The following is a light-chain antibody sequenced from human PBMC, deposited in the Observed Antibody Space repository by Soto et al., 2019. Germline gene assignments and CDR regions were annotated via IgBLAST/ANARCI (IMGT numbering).Light chain of an antibody. V-gene: IGLV1-47*01. CDR3: AAWDDSLSGHVV. Sequence: QAVVTQPPSAFGTPGQRVTISCSGSSSNIGSNYVYWYQQLPGTAPKLLIYRNNQRPSGVPDRFSGSKSGTSASLAISGLRSEDEADYYCAAWDDSLSGHVVFGGGTKLTVL. CDR2: RNN. CDR1: SSNIGSNY. J-gene: IGLJ2*01.